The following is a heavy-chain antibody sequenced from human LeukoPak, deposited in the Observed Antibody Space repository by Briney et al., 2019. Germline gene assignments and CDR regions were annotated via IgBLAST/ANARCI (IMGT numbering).Heavy chain of an antibody. CDR2: INPNSGGT. D-gene: IGHD2-15*01. J-gene: IGHJ1*01. CDR1: GYTFTSYY. V-gene: IGHV1-2*02. Sequence: GASVKVSCKASGYTFTSYYMHWVRQAPGQGLEWMGWINPNSGGTNYAQKFQGRVTMTRDTSISTAYMELSRLRSDDTAVYYCARDRSTGYCSGGSCYSRHFQHWGQGTLVTVSS. CDR3: ARDRSTGYCSGGSCYSRHFQH.